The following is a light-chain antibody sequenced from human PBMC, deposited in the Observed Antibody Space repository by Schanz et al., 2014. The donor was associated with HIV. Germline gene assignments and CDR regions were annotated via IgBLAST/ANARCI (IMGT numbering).Light chain of an antibody. CDR3: QQYYSYPLT. V-gene: IGKV1-13*02. J-gene: IGKJ3*01. Sequence: AIQLTQSPSSLSASVGDRVTITCRASQGISTYLAWYQHKAGRPPKLLIYGASTLESGVPSRFSGSGSGTDFTLTISCLQSEDFATYYCQQYYSYPLTFGPGTKVDVK. CDR2: GAS. CDR1: QGISTY.